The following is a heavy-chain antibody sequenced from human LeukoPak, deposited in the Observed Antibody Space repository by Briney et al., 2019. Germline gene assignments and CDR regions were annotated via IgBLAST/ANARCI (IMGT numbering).Heavy chain of an antibody. Sequence: PSETLSLTCTVSGGSISTYFWSWIRQPPGKGLEWIGYIYYSGSTNYNPSLRSRVSISVDTSKNQFSLKLNSVTAADTAVYFCARGYYDRGAYQGNYYYYMDVWGKGTTVTISS. J-gene: IGHJ6*03. CDR2: IYYSGST. V-gene: IGHV4-59*01. D-gene: IGHD3-22*01. CDR1: GGSISTYF. CDR3: ARGYYDRGAYQGNYYYYMDV.